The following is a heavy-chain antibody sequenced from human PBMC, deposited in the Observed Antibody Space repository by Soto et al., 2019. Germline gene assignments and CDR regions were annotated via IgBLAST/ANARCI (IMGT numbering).Heavy chain of an antibody. CDR1: GGSISSYY. D-gene: IGHD6-6*01. CDR2: IYYSGST. Sequence: SETLSLTCTVSGGSISSYYWSWIRQPPGKGLEWIGYIYYSGSTNYNPSLKSRVTISVDTSKNQFSLKLSSVTAADTAVYYCATTSSIAARPFYYYYYYMDVWGKGTTVTVSS. J-gene: IGHJ6*03. V-gene: IGHV4-59*08. CDR3: ATTSSIAARPFYYYYYYMDV.